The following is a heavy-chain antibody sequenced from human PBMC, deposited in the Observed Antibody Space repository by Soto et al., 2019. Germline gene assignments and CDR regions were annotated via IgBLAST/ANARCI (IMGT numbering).Heavy chain of an antibody. CDR3: ARESHDILTGPPWVWYFDL. V-gene: IGHV4-34*01. D-gene: IGHD3-9*01. J-gene: IGHJ2*01. CDR2: INDRGSI. CDR1: GGSFSGYY. Sequence: QVQLQQWGAGPLRPLETLSLTCGVSGGSFSGYYWAWIRQSPGKGLEWIGEINDRGSINYNPSLESRFSISVDTSKNHYSLNLRSVTAADTAVYYCARESHDILTGPPWVWYFDLWGRGTLVTVSS.